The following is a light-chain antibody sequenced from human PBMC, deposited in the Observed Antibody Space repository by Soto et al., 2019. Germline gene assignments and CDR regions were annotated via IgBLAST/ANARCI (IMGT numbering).Light chain of an antibody. CDR1: QSVSSTY. V-gene: IGKV3-20*01. J-gene: IGKJ3*01. CDR2: DAS. CDR3: QQFGTIPFT. Sequence: EIVLTQSPGTLSLSPGERATLSCRASQSVSSTYLGWYQQKPDQAPGLLISDASDRATGIPDRFSGSGSGTDFTLTISRLAPEDFAVYYCQQFGTIPFTFGPGTKVDV.